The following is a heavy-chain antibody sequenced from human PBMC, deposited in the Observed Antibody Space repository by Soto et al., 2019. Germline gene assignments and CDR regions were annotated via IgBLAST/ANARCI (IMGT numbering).Heavy chain of an antibody. D-gene: IGHD3-3*01. CDR1: AFSLSTNGVG. CDR3: AHSRRSGYGVYGAFDI. J-gene: IGHJ3*02. CDR2: IYWNEDK. Sequence: SGPTLVNPTQTLTLTCTFSAFSLSTNGVGVGWIRQPPGKPLEWLAVIYWNEDKRYSRSLKSRLSITKDTSKNQVVLTMTTMDPVDTATYYCAHSRRSGYGVYGAFDIWGQGTMVTVSS. V-gene: IGHV2-5*01.